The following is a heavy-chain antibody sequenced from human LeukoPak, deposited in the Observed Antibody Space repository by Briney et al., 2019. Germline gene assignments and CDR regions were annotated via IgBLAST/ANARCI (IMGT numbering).Heavy chain of an antibody. CDR2: IYTSGST. V-gene: IGHV4-4*07. D-gene: IGHD4-17*01. CDR3: ARVRVYGDYSDI. Sequence: PSETLSLTCTVSGGSISSYYWSWIRQPAGKGLDWIGRIYTSGSTNYNPSLKSRVTMSVDTSKNQFSLKLSSVTAADTAVYYCARVRVYGDYSDIWGQGTMVTVSS. CDR1: GGSISSYY. J-gene: IGHJ3*02.